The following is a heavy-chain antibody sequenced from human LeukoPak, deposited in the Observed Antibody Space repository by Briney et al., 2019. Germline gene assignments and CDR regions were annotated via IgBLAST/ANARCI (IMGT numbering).Heavy chain of an antibody. V-gene: IGHV3-7*01. J-gene: IGHJ4*02. Sequence: GGSLRLSCAASGFTFSSYWMSWVRQAPGKGLEWVANIKQDGSEKYYVDSVKGRFTISRDNAKNSLYLQMNSLRAEDTAVYYCARDVRILVWLGEFDYWGQGTLVTVSS. CDR1: GFTFSSYW. CDR3: ARDVRILVWLGEFDY. CDR2: IKQDGSEK. D-gene: IGHD3-10*01.